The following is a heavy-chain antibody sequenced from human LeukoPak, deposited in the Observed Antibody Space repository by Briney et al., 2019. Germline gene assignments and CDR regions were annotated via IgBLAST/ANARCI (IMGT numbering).Heavy chain of an antibody. CDR2: IYYSGST. CDR1: GGSISSYY. Sequence: PSETLSLTCTVSGGSISSYYWSWIRQPPGKGLEWIGYIYYSGSTNYNPSLKSRVTISVDTSKNQFSLKLSSVTAADTAVYYCAKDRRRCSGGSCHARYYYYGMDFWGQGTTVTVSS. J-gene: IGHJ6*02. CDR3: AKDRRRCSGGSCHARYYYYGMDF. V-gene: IGHV4-59*01. D-gene: IGHD2-15*01.